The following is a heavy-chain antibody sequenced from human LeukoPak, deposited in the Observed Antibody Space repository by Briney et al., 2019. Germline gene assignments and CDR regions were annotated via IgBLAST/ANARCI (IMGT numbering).Heavy chain of an antibody. Sequence: PGGSLRLSCAASGFTFSSYSMNWVRQAPGKGREWVSYISSSSSTIYYADSVKGRFTISRDNAKNSLYLQMNSLRAEDMAVYYCARDLGGIGYWGQGTLVTVSS. CDR3: ARDLGGIGY. D-gene: IGHD1-26*01. V-gene: IGHV3-48*01. CDR2: ISSSSSTI. CDR1: GFTFSSYS. J-gene: IGHJ4*02.